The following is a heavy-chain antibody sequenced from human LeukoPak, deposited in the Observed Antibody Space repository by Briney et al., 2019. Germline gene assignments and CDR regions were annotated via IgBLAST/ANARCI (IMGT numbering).Heavy chain of an antibody. CDR2: ISYSSSLT. CDR3: AKVIRGGYGMDV. V-gene: IGHV3-48*02. J-gene: IGHJ6*02. Sequence: PGRSLILSCAASGFTFSSFGMNWVRQAPGKGLEWVSYISYSSSLTDYADSVKGRFTISRDNAKNSLSLQLNSLRDEDTAVYFCAKVIRGGYGMDVWGQGTTVTVSS. CDR1: GFTFSSFG. D-gene: IGHD3-10*01.